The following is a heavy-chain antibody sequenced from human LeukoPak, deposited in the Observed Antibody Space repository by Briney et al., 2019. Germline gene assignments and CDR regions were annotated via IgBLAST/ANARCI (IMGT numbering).Heavy chain of an antibody. Sequence: GGSLRLSCAASGFTFSTYEMTWVRQSPGKGLEWVSYVSSSGSTIYYADSVKGRFTISRDNARNSLYLQMNSLRAEDTAVYYCARDNYDSSGPYYFDYWGQGTLVTVSS. V-gene: IGHV3-48*03. J-gene: IGHJ4*02. D-gene: IGHD3-22*01. CDR2: VSSSGSTI. CDR3: ARDNYDSSGPYYFDY. CDR1: GFTFSTYE.